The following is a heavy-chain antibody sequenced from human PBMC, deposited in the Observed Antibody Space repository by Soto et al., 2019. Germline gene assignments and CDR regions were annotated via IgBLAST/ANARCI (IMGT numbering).Heavy chain of an antibody. D-gene: IGHD1-26*01. CDR1: GYTFTSYG. Sequence: ASVKVSCKASGYTFTSYGISWVRQAPGQGLEWMGWISAYNGNTNYAQKLQGRVTMTTDTSTSTAYMELRAEDTAVYYCGRDPYSGARYYLDLWGQGTQVTVSS. CDR3: GRDPYSGARYYLDL. CDR2: ISAYNGNT. V-gene: IGHV1-18*04. J-gene: IGHJ4*02.